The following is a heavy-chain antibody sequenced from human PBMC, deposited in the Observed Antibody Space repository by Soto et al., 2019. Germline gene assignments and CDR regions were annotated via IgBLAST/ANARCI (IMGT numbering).Heavy chain of an antibody. CDR2: IYYSGST. V-gene: IGHV4-30-4*01. CDR3: ARDKGYYDSSGKLGIDY. J-gene: IGHJ4*02. Sequence: SETLSLTCTVSGGSISSGDYYWSWIRQPPGKGLERIGYIYYSGSTYYNPSLKSRVTISVDTSKNQFSLKLSSVTAADTAVYYCARDKGYYDSSGKLGIDYWGQGTLVTVSS. CDR1: GGSISSGDYY. D-gene: IGHD3-22*01.